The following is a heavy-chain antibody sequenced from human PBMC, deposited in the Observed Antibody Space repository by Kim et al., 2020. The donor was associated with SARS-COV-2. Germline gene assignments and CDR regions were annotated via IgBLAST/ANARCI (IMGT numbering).Heavy chain of an antibody. D-gene: IGHD3-10*01. Sequence: GGSLRLSCAGSEFTFSGSPMHWVRQASGKGLEWVGRVRSKADSYATGYAESVKGRFTISRDDSMNTAYLQMNSLKIEDTAVYSCPRQLVGSGTLDVWGQGTTVTVSS. J-gene: IGHJ6*02. CDR1: EFTFSGSP. CDR3: PRQLVGSGTLDV. V-gene: IGHV3-73*01. CDR2: VRSKADSYAT.